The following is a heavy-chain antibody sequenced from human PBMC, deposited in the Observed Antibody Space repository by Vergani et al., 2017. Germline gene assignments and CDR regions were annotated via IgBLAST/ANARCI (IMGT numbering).Heavy chain of an antibody. V-gene: IGHV4-30-2*01. Sequence: QLQLQESGSGLVKPSQTLSLNCAASGGSISSGAFSWGWIRQPPGRGLQWIGHIFQSGSPDYNASLKSRVNISLDKSKNHFSLSLSSVTAADTAVYYCARGRLYCTSLRCYANWFDPWGQGTLVIVSS. CDR2: IFQSGSP. CDR3: ARGRLYCTSLRCYANWFDP. CDR1: GGSISSGAFS. D-gene: IGHD2-2*01. J-gene: IGHJ5*02.